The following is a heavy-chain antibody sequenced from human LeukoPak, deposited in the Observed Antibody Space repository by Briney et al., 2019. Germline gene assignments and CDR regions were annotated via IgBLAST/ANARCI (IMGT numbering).Heavy chain of an antibody. D-gene: IGHD1-26*01. J-gene: IGHJ4*02. CDR2: FCYSGST. CDR1: GASISSHY. CDR3: ARGSGNYWQVSFDY. Sequence: PSETLSLTCTVSGASISSHYWSWIRQPPGKGLEWIGDFCYSGSTNYNPSLKSRVTISVDTSKNQFYLKLTSVTAADTAVYYCARGSGNYWQVSFDYWGQGTLVTVSS. V-gene: IGHV4-59*08.